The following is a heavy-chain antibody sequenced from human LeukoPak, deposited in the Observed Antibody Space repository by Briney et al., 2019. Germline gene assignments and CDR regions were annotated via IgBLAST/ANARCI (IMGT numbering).Heavy chain of an antibody. CDR2: IYPIDSDT. D-gene: IGHD3-9*01. Sequence: GESLKISRTGSGYTIGSFGSYWLAWVRQIPGKGLEWMGSIYPIDSDTRYNPSFEGQVTVSVDRSISTAYLQWSSLKASDTAMYYCARVNSALWFFDFWGQGSLVSVSS. CDR1: GYTIGSFGSYW. J-gene: IGHJ4*02. CDR3: ARVNSALWFFDF. V-gene: IGHV5-51*01.